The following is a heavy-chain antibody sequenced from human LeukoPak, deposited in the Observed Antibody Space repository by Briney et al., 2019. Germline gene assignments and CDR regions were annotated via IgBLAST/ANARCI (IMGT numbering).Heavy chain of an antibody. CDR1: GYTFTGYY. CDR2: INPNSGGV. V-gene: IGHV1-2*02. CDR3: GRDRALAGTAPDAFDI. Sequence: ASVKVSCKASGYTFTGYYIHWVRQAPGQGREWMGWINPNSGGVKYAQKFQGRVTMTRDTSSSTAYLEVTRLRSDDSAVYYCGRDRALAGTAPDAFDIWGQGTMVTVSS. D-gene: IGHD6-19*01. J-gene: IGHJ3*02.